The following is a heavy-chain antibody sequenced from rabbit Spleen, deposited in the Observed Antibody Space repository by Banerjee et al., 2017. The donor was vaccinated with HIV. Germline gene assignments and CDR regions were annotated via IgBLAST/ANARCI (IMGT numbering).Heavy chain of an antibody. CDR3: ARLRPGWGGDFNF. Sequence: QSLEESGGDLVKSGASLTLTCTASGFDFNSNAMCWVRQAPGKGLEWIGCINSGSGGNTDYANCAKGRFPISKTSSTTVTLQKPRLTAADTATYFCARLRPGWGGDFNFWGPGTHVTVS. CDR2: INSGSGGNT. D-gene: IGHD4-1*01. V-gene: IGHV1S40*01. J-gene: IGHJ4*01. CDR1: GFDFNSNA.